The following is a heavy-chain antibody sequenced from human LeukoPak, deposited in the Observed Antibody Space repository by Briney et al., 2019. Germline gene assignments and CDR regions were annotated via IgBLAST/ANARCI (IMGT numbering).Heavy chain of an antibody. CDR2: INAGNGNT. V-gene: IGHV1-3*01. CDR1: GYTFTSYA. Sequence: GASVKVSCKASGYTFTSYAMHWVRQAPGQRLEWMGWINAGNGNTKYSQKFQGRVTITRDTSASTAYMELSSLRSEDTAVYYCAREWSRGYDISSFPFDPWGQGTLVTVSS. J-gene: IGHJ5*02. CDR3: AREWSRGYDISSFPFDP. D-gene: IGHD3-9*01.